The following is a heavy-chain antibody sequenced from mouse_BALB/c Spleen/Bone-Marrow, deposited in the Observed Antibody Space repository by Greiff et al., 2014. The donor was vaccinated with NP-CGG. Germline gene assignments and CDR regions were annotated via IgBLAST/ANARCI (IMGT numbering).Heavy chain of an antibody. D-gene: IGHD4-1*01. CDR1: GDSITRGY. CDR3: ATGYYFDY. V-gene: IGHV3-8*02. Sequence: DVQLVESGPSLVKPSQTLSLTCSVTGDSITRGYWNWIRKFPGNKLEYMGYITYSANTYYNPSLKSRLSITRDTSKNQYYLQLNSVTTEDTATYHCATGYYFDYWGQGTTLTVSS. J-gene: IGHJ2*01. CDR2: ITYSANT.